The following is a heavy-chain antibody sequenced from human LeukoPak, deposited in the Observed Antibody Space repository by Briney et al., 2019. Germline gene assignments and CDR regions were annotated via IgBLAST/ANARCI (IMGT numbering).Heavy chain of an antibody. J-gene: IGHJ2*01. CDR2: ISGSGDST. CDR3: AKDVTTVAWYFDL. D-gene: IGHD4-17*01. Sequence: GGSLRLSCAASGFTFSSYTMTWVRQAPGKGLEWVSAISGSGDSTYYADSVKGRFTISRDNSKNTLYLQMNSLRAEDTAVYYCAKDVTTVAWYFDLWGRGTLVTVSS. CDR1: GFTFSSYT. V-gene: IGHV3-23*01.